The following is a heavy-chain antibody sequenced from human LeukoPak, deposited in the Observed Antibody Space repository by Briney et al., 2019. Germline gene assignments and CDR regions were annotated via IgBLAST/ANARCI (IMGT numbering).Heavy chain of an antibody. CDR3: AKEGGSNSDYFDY. V-gene: IGHV3-30*18. J-gene: IGHJ4*02. CDR2: ISYDGKKK. D-gene: IGHD1-26*01. Sequence: GRSLRLSCAASGFIFSGSSMHWVRQAPGKGLEWVAVISYDGKKKYYADSVKGRFTISRENSQNRQYLQMNSLIPEDTAVYYCAKEGGSNSDYFDYWGQGTLVTVSS. CDR1: GFIFSGSS.